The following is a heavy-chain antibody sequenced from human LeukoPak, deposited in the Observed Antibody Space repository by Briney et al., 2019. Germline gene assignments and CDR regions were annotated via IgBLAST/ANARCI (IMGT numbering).Heavy chain of an antibody. CDR1: GYTLTELS. D-gene: IGHD3-9*01. J-gene: IGHJ4*02. CDR2: FDPEDGET. V-gene: IGHV1-24*01. CDR3: ATGLRYFDWLLYPFDY. Sequence: ASVKVSCKVSGYTLTELSMHWVRQAPGKGLEWMGSFDPEDGETIYAQKFQGRVTMTEDTSTDTAYMELSSPRSEDTAVYYCATGLRYFDWLLYPFDYWGQGTLVTVSS.